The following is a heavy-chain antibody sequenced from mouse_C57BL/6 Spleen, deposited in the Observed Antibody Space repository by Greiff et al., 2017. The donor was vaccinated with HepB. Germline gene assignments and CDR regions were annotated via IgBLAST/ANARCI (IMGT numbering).Heavy chain of an antibody. V-gene: IGHV1-80*01. D-gene: IGHD4-1*01. CDR2: IYPGDGDT. J-gene: IGHJ2*01. Sequence: VKLVESGAELVKPGASVKISCKASGYAFSSYWMNWVKQRPGKGLEWIGQIYPGDGDTNYNGKFKGKATLTADKSSSTAYMQLSSLTSEDSAVYFCARSGILNYFDYWGQGTTLTVSS. CDR1: GYAFSSYW. CDR3: ARSGILNYFDY.